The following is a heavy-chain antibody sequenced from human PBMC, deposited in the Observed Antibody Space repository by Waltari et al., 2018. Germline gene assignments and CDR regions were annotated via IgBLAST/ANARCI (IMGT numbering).Heavy chain of an antibody. CDR1: GFTFSSYG. V-gene: IGHV3-33*01. J-gene: IGHJ4*02. Sequence: QVQLVESGGGVVQPGRSLRLSCAASGFTFSSYGMPWVRQAPGKGLEWVAVIWYDGSNKYYADSVKGRFTISRDNSKNTLYLQMNSLRAEDTAVYYCARGPAAMVDYWGQGTLVTVSS. CDR2: IWYDGSNK. CDR3: ARGPAAMVDY. D-gene: IGHD2-2*01.